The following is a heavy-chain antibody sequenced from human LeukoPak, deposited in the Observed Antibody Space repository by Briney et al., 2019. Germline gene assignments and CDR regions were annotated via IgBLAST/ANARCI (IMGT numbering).Heavy chain of an antibody. CDR2: IWYDGSNK. V-gene: IGHV3-33*01. D-gene: IGHD3-22*01. Sequence: GRSLRLSRAASGFTFSSYGMHWVRQAPGKGLEWVAVIWYDGSNKYYADSVKGRFTISRDNSKNTLYLQMNSLRAEDTAVYYCARDDSSGYYHFDYWGQGTLVTVSS. CDR3: ARDDSSGYYHFDY. CDR1: GFTFSSYG. J-gene: IGHJ4*02.